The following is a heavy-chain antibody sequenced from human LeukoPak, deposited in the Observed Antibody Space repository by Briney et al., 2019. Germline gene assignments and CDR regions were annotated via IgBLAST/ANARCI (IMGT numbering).Heavy chain of an antibody. CDR3: ARRGSGWPYYFDY. CDR1: GFTFSSYE. J-gene: IGHJ4*02. D-gene: IGHD6-19*01. CDR2: ISSSGSTI. V-gene: IGHV3-48*03. Sequence: PGGSLRLSCAASGFTFSSYEMNWVRQAPGKGLEWVSYISSSGSTIYYADSVKGRFTISRDNAKNSLYLQMNSLRAEDTAVYYCARRGSGWPYYFDYWGQGTLVTVSS.